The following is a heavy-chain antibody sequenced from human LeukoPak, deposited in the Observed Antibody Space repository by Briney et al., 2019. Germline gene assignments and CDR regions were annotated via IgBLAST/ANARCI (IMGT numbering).Heavy chain of an antibody. D-gene: IGHD2/OR15-2a*01. CDR3: ARERGPNCNKDCLFDP. V-gene: IGHV4-59*01. J-gene: IGHJ5*02. CDR1: GASISSYY. CDR2: TYYAGDT. Sequence: SETLSPTCTVSGASISSYYWAWIRQPPGKGLEWIGYTYYAGDTYYNPSLRSRVIISLDTSKNQFSLNLNSATAADTAVYYCARERGPNCNKDCLFDPWGQGTLVTVSS.